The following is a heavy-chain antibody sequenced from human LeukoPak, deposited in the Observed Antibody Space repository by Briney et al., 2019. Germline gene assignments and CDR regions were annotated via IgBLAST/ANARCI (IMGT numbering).Heavy chain of an antibody. V-gene: IGHV3-21*01. J-gene: IGHJ4*02. Sequence: GVLRLSCAASGFTFSSYNMVWVRQAPGKGLEWVSSISTYSSYIYYADSVKGRFTISRDNAKNSLFLQMNSLRAEDTALYYCAREDVSYYDSWGQGALVTVSS. CDR1: GFTFSSYN. CDR3: AREDVSYYDS. CDR2: ISTYSSYI. D-gene: IGHD3-16*01.